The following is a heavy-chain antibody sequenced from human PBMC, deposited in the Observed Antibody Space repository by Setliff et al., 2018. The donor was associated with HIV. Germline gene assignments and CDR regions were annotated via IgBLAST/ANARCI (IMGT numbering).Heavy chain of an antibody. CDR3: ARDRPNYYDSSGYAFDI. CDR2: ISSSSSYI. V-gene: IGHV3-21*01. D-gene: IGHD3-22*01. CDR1: GFTFSSYS. J-gene: IGHJ3*02. Sequence: GGSLRLSCAASGFTFSSYSMNWVRQAPGKGLEWVSYISSSSSYISYADSVKGRFTISRDNAKNSLYLQMNSLRAEDTAVYYCARDRPNYYDSSGYAFDIWGQGTMVTVSS.